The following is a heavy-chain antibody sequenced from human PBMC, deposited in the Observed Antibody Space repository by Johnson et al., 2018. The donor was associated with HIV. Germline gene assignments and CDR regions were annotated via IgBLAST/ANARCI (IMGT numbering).Heavy chain of an antibody. V-gene: IGHV3-11*04. CDR1: GFTFSDYY. J-gene: IGHJ3*02. Sequence: QVQLVESGGGLVKPGGSLRLSCAASGFTFSDYYMNWIRQAPGKGLEWVSYISSSGSSIYYADSVKGRFTISRDNAENSLYLQMNSLRAGDTAVYYCARDRSKGGAFDIWGQGTMVTVSS. CDR2: ISSSGSSI. CDR3: ARDRSKGGAFDI. D-gene: IGHD2/OR15-2a*01.